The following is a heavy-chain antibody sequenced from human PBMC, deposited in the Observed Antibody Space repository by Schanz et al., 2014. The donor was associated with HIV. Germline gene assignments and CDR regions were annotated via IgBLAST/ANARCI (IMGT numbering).Heavy chain of an antibody. CDR1: GGTFSSFG. CDR2: INPIYGIA. CDR3: ARGNLAWCGGGSCYTRFQFFQV. D-gene: IGHD2-15*01. Sequence: QVQLVQSGAEVKKPGSSVKVSCKASGGTFSSFGISWVRQARGQGLEWMGGINPIYGIANYAQKFQGRVTITADKSTSTAYMELSSLGSEDTAMYYCARGNLAWCGGGSCYTRFQFFQVWGQGTLITVSS. J-gene: IGHJ1*01. V-gene: IGHV1-69*17.